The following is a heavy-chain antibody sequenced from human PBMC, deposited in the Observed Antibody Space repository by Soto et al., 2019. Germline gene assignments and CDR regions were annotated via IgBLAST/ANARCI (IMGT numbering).Heavy chain of an antibody. J-gene: IGHJ4*02. Sequence: GASVKVSCKVSGYTLTELSMHWVRQAPGKGLEWMGGFDPEDGETIYAQKFQGRVTMTEDTSTDTAYMELSSLRSEDTAVYYCATGGIIAVAGLDSDYWGQGTLVTVSS. D-gene: IGHD6-19*01. CDR1: GYTLTELS. CDR3: ATGGIIAVAGLDSDY. V-gene: IGHV1-24*01. CDR2: FDPEDGET.